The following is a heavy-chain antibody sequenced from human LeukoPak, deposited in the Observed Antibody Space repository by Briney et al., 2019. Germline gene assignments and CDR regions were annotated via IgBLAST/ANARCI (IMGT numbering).Heavy chain of an antibody. V-gene: IGHV3-23*01. D-gene: IGHD3-16*02. CDR1: EFIFTKYA. Sequence: GGSLRLSCAASEFIFTKYAITWVRQAPGKGLEWVSTISGSDDSTYYADSVKGRFTISRDNSKNTLYLQMNSLRAEDTAAYYCARSRRVGGVIVPFDYWGQGTLVTVSS. CDR3: ARSRRVGGVIVPFDY. J-gene: IGHJ4*02. CDR2: ISGSDDST.